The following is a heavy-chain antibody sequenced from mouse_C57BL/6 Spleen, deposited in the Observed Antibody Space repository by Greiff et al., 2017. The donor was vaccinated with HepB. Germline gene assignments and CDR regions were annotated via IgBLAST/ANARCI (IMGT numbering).Heavy chain of an antibody. CDR1: GYTFTSYG. V-gene: IGHV1-81*01. CDR3: ARRGYDYAPDY. D-gene: IGHD2-4*01. Sequence: QVHVKQSGAELARPGASVKLSCKASGYTFTSYGISWVKQRTGQGLEWIGEIYPRSGNTYYNEKFKGKATLTADKSSSTAYMELRSLTSEDSAVYFCARRGYDYAPDYWGQGTTLTVSS. J-gene: IGHJ2*01. CDR2: IYPRSGNT.